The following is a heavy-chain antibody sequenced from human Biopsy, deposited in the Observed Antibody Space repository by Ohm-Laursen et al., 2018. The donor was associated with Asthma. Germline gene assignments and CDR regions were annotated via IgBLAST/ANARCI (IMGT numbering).Heavy chain of an antibody. D-gene: IGHD2-2*01. J-gene: IGHJ4*02. CDR1: GGTFNTYV. CDR3: ARKAGSCISRTCYSLDF. CDR2: INSVLGTT. Sequence: ASAKVSCKSLGGTFNTYVIGWGRQAPGQGLEWMGGINSVLGTTTYPQKFQDRVTITADDSTSTVYMELSSLRSEDTAVYYCARKAGSCISRTCYSLDFWGQGTLVTVSS. V-gene: IGHV1-69*13.